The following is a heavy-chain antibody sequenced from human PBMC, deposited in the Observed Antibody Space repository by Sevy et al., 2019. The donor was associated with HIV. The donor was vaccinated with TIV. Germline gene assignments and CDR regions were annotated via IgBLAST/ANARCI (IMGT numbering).Heavy chain of an antibody. Sequence: GGSLRLSCAVSGFTFSRYWMHWVRQAPGKGLVWVSRINSDGSSTNYADSVKGRFTISRDNAKNTLYLQMKSLRAEDAAVYYCTSSASYYGSGSYFDYWGQGTLVTVSS. CDR3: TSSASYYGSGSYFDY. D-gene: IGHD3-10*01. CDR2: INSDGSST. J-gene: IGHJ4*02. V-gene: IGHV3-74*01. CDR1: GFTFSRYW.